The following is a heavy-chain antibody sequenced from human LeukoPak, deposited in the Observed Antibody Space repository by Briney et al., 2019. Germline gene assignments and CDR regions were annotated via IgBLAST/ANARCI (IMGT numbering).Heavy chain of an antibody. CDR1: GGSISSYY. CDR2: IYSSGST. D-gene: IGHD6-13*01. Sequence: PSETLSLTCSVSGGSISSYYRSWVRQLAGKGLEGIGRIYSSGSTNYNPSLNSRVTMSVDTSNNQFSLRLTSVTAADTAVYYCARGTTAAAGIFDCWGQGTLVTVSS. J-gene: IGHJ4*02. V-gene: IGHV4-4*07. CDR3: ARGTTAAAGIFDC.